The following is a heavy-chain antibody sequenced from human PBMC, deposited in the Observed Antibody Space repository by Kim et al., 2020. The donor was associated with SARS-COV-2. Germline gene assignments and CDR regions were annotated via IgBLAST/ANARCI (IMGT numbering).Heavy chain of an antibody. D-gene: IGHD2-21*02. CDR3: VRETAHCHGGACYPLD. CDR2: IYYSGTT. J-gene: IGHJ4*02. CDR1: GASISRDDHY. Sequence: SETLSLTCSVAGASISRDDHYWSWIRQYPGKGLELIGYIYYSGTTYYNPSLGSRVDMSVDPSNNRFSLSLNPVTAADTAVYFCVRETAHCHGGACYPLDWGQGTLVTVSS. V-gene: IGHV4-31*03.